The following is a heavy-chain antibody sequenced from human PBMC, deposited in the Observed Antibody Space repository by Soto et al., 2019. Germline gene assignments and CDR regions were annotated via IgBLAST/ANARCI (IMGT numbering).Heavy chain of an antibody. V-gene: IGHV1-69*13. Sequence: SVKVSCKASGGTFSSYAISWVRQAPGQGLEWMGGIIPIFGTANYAQKFQGRVTITADESTSTAYMELSSLRSEDTAVYYCARGILHDYGGPNWFDPWGQGTLVTVSS. J-gene: IGHJ5*02. CDR2: IIPIFGTA. D-gene: IGHD4-17*01. CDR3: ARGILHDYGGPNWFDP. CDR1: GGTFSSYA.